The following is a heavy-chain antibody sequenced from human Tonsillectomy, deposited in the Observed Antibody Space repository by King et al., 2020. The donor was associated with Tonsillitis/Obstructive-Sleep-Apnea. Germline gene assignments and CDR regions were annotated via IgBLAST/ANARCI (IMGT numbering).Heavy chain of an antibody. Sequence: QLQESGPGLVKPSETLSLTCGVSGGSISSNSYYWGWIRQPPGKGLEWIGSIYYSGITYYNPSLESRVAISVDTSKIQFSLKLSSVTAADTAVYYCARQSRDSYRGDYYYFMDVWGKGTTVTVSS. V-gene: IGHV4-39*01. CDR1: GGSISSNSYY. J-gene: IGHJ6*03. D-gene: IGHD2-21*02. CDR3: ARQSRDSYRGDYYYFMDV. CDR2: IYYSGIT.